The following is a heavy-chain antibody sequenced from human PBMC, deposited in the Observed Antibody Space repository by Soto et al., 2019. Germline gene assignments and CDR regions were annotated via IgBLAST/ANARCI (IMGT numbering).Heavy chain of an antibody. CDR2: INSDGSST. Sequence: PGGSLRLSCAASGFTFSSYWMHWVRQAPGKGLVWVSRINSDGSSTSYADSVKGRFTISRDNAKNTLYLQMNSLRAEDTAVYYCERRGTAARPNYGMDVWGQGTTVTVSS. CDR1: GFTFSSYW. D-gene: IGHD6-6*01. J-gene: IGHJ6*02. V-gene: IGHV3-74*01. CDR3: ERRGTAARPNYGMDV.